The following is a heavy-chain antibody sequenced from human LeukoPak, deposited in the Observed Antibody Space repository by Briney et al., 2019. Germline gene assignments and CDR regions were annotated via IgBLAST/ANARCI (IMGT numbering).Heavy chain of an antibody. CDR1: GGSISSYY. Sequence: SETLSLTCTVSGGSISSYYWSWLRQPPGKGLEWIGNIYYSGSTNYNPSLKSRVTMSVDTSKNQFSLMLYSVTAADTAVYFCARRYSGTHTFDYWGQGTLVTVSS. V-gene: IGHV4-59*01. D-gene: IGHD1-26*01. CDR2: IYYSGST. J-gene: IGHJ4*02. CDR3: ARRYSGTHTFDY.